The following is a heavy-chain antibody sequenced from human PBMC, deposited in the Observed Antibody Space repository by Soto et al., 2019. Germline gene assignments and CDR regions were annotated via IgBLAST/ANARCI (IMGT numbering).Heavy chain of an antibody. D-gene: IGHD6-19*01. J-gene: IGHJ6*03. CDR3: ARNLPGQWDYYYYMDV. CDR2: IKQDGSEK. V-gene: IGHV3-7*01. CDR1: GFTFSSYW. Sequence: VQLVESGGGLVQPGGSLRLSCAASGFTFSSYWMSWVRQAPGKGLEWVANIKQDGSEKYYVDSVKGRFTISRDNAKNSLYLQMNSLRAEDTAVYYCARNLPGQWDYYYYMDVWGKGTTVTVSS.